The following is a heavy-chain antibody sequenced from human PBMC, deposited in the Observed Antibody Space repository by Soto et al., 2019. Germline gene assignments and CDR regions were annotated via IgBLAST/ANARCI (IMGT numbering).Heavy chain of an antibody. CDR3: ARGLGYCSGGSCINWFDP. CDR1: GYTFTSYD. CDR2: MNPNSGNT. J-gene: IGHJ5*02. D-gene: IGHD2-15*01. Sequence: ASVKVSCKASGYTFTSYDINWVRQATGQGLEWMGWMNPNSGNTGYAQKFQGRVTMTRNNSISTAYMELSSLRSEDTAVYYCARGLGYCSGGSCINWFDPWGQGTLVTVSS. V-gene: IGHV1-8*01.